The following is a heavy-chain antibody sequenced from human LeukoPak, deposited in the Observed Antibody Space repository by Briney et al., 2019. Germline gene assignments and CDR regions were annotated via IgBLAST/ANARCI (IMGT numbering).Heavy chain of an antibody. V-gene: IGHV1-18*01. CDR3: ARAGGGDNWNHFDY. CDR2: ISAYNGNT. J-gene: IGHJ4*02. Sequence: GASVKVSCKASGYTFTSYGISWVRQAPGQGLEWMGWISAYNGNTNYAQKLQGRVTMTTDTSTSTVYMELRSLRSDDTAVYYCARAGGGDNWNHFDYWGQGTLVTVSS. CDR1: GYTFTSYG. D-gene: IGHD1-20*01.